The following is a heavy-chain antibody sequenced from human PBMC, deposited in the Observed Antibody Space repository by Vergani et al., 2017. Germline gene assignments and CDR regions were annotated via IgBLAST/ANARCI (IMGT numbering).Heavy chain of an antibody. CDR2: ISSSSRYI. V-gene: IGHV3-21*01. D-gene: IGHD6-19*01. Sequence: EVQLVESGGGLVKPGGSLRLSCAASGFTFSSYTMNWVRQAPGKGLEWVSSISSSSRYIYYTNSVKGRFTISRDNAKNSLYLQMNSLRVEDTAVYYYARELAVAVVRXFDYWGQGTLVTVSS. J-gene: IGHJ4*02. CDR1: GFTFSSYT. CDR3: ARELAVAVVRXFDY.